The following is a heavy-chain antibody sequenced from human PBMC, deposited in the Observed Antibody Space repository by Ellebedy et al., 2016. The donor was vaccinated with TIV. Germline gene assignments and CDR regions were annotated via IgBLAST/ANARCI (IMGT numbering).Heavy chain of an antibody. CDR2: VYYSGDT. CDR1: GGSIASTSHY. V-gene: IGHV4-39*07. D-gene: IGHD2-15*01. Sequence: SETLSLXCTVSGGSIASTSHYWGWIRQPPGKGLEFIGTVYYSGDTYYNPSLKSRVTMSVDPSKNQFSLKLTSVTAADTAVYYCARDPLGQVVDIWGQGTVVTVSS. CDR3: ARDPLGQVVDI. J-gene: IGHJ3*02.